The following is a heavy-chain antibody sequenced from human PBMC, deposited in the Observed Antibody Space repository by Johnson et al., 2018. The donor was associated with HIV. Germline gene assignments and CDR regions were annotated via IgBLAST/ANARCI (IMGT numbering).Heavy chain of an antibody. V-gene: IGHV3-NL1*01. CDR3: AKVSGGGIVRFDM. CDR2: ISWNSGSI. CDR1: GFTFSSYA. J-gene: IGHJ3*02. Sequence: VQLVESGGGVVQPGRSLRLSCAASGFTFSSYAMHWVRQAPGKGLEWVSGISWNSGSIGYVDSVKGRFTISRDNSKNTLYLQMNSLRAEGTAVYYCAKVSGGGIVRFDMWGQGTMVTVSS. D-gene: IGHD3-10*01.